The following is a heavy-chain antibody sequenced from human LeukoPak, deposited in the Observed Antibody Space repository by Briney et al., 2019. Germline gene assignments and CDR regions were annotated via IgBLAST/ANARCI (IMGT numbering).Heavy chain of an antibody. CDR2: IYYSGST. CDR1: GGSISSYY. Sequence: SETLSLTCTVSGGSISSYYWSWIRQPPGEGLEWIGYIYYSGSTNYNPSLKSRVTISVDTSKNQFSLKLSSVTAADTAVYYCARGAVAGTQYFQHWGQGTLVTVSS. V-gene: IGHV4-59*01. J-gene: IGHJ1*01. D-gene: IGHD6-19*01. CDR3: ARGAVAGTQYFQH.